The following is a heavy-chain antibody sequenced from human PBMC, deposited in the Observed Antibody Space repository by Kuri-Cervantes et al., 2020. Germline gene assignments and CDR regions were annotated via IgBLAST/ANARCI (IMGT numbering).Heavy chain of an antibody. J-gene: IGHJ4*02. CDR1: GGSISSYY. V-gene: IGHV4-59*13. CDR3: ARRQRKQQLVFQAGCFDY. D-gene: IGHD6-13*01. CDR2: IYYSGST. Sequence: SETLSLTCTVSGGSISSYYWSWIRQPPGKGLEWIGYIYYSGSTNYNPSLKSRVTISVDTSKNQFSLKLSSVTAADTAVYYCARRQRKQQLVFQAGCFDYWGQGTLVTVSS.